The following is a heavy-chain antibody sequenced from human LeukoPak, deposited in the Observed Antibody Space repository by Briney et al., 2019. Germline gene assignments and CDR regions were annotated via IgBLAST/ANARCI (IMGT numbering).Heavy chain of an antibody. CDR2: ISSGSTTI. V-gene: IGHV3-48*02. Sequence: GGSLRLSCAASGFTFTDAWMSWVRQAPGKGLEWISYISSGSTTIHSADSVKGRFTISRDNAKNSLFLQMNSLRDEGTAVYYCVRDFKYAFDYWGQGTLVTVSS. J-gene: IGHJ4*02. D-gene: IGHD2-8*01. CDR3: VRDFKYAFDY. CDR1: GFTFTDAW.